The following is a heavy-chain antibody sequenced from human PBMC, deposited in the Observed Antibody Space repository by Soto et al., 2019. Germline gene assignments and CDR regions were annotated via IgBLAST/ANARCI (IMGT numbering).Heavy chain of an antibody. CDR2: IIPIFGTA. V-gene: IGHV1-69*01. D-gene: IGHD5-12*01. CDR1: GGTFSSYA. J-gene: IGHJ6*02. Sequence: QVQLVQSGAEVKKPGFSVKVSCKASGGTFSSYAISWVRQAPGQGLEWMGGIIPIFGTANYAQKFQGRVTITADESTSTAYMELSSLRSEDTAVYYCARGREYMSGYDPLLGGYYYYYGMDVWGQGTTVTVSS. CDR3: ARGREYMSGYDPLLGGYYYYYGMDV.